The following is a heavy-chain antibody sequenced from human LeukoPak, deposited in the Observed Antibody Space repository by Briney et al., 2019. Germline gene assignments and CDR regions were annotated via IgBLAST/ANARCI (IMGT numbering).Heavy chain of an antibody. CDR2: IYWNDDK. V-gene: IGHV2-5*01. J-gene: IGHJ3*02. CDR1: GFSLSTSGVG. Sequence: SGPTLVKPTQTLTLTCTFSGFSLSTSGVGVGWIRQPPGKALEWLALIYWNDDKRYSPSLKSRLTITKDTSKNQVVLTMTNMDPVDTATYYCAHTFDYYDSSGYYYGLGVAFDIWGQGTMVTVSS. D-gene: IGHD3-22*01. CDR3: AHTFDYYDSSGYYYGLGVAFDI.